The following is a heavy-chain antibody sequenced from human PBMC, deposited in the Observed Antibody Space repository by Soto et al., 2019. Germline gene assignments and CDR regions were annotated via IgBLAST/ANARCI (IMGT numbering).Heavy chain of an antibody. CDR2: INHSGST. V-gene: IGHV4-34*01. D-gene: IGHD4-17*01. CDR1: GGSFSGYY. CDR3: ARVGTVTTLRFADV. J-gene: IGHJ6*02. Sequence: SETLSLTCAVYGGSFSGYYWSWIRQPPGKGLEWIGEINHSGSTNYNPSLKSRVTISVDTSKNQFSLKLSSVTAADTAVYYCARVGTVTTLRFADVWGQGTTVTVS.